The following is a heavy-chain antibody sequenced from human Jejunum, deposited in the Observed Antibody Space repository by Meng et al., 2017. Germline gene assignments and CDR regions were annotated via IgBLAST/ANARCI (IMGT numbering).Heavy chain of an antibody. J-gene: IGHJ4*02. CDR3: VRGNIDWYLDY. CDR2: TLSDGNQN. V-gene: IGHV3-30*03. CDR1: EFSFSTYR. D-gene: IGHD3-9*01. Sequence: GESLKISCAASEFSFSTYRMYWVRQAPGKGLEWVAVTLSDGNQNYYADSVKGRFTISRENSKNTMFLQMNSLRAEDTAVYYCVRGNIDWYLDYWGQGTLVTVSS.